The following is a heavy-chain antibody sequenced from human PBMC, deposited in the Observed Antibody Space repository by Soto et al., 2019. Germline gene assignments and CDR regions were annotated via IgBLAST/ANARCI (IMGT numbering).Heavy chain of an antibody. D-gene: IGHD1-7*01. V-gene: IGHV1-18*01. CDR1: GYTFTSYG. CDR2: ISAYNGNT. J-gene: IGHJ6*02. Sequence: EASVKVSCKASGYTFTSYGISWVRQAPGQGLEWMGWISAYNGNTNYAQKLQGRVTMTTDTSTSTAYMELRSLRSDDTAVYYCARDFRYRLELYGMDVWGQGTTVTVSS. CDR3: ARDFRYRLELYGMDV.